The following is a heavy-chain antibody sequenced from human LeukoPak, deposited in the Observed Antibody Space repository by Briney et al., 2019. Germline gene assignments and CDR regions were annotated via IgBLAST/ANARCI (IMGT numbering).Heavy chain of an antibody. J-gene: IGHJ5*02. CDR1: GFTFSSYA. CDR3: AKKHRYCSSTSCPRDNWFDP. Sequence: GGSLRLSCAASGFTFSSYAMSWVRQAPGKGLEWVSAISGSGGSTYYADSVKGRFTISRDNSKNTLYLQMNSLRAEDTAVYYCAKKHRYCSSTSCPRDNWFDPWAREPWSPSPQ. CDR2: ISGSGGST. V-gene: IGHV3-23*01. D-gene: IGHD2-2*01.